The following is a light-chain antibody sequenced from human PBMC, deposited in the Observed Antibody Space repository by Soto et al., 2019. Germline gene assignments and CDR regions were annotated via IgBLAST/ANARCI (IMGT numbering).Light chain of an antibody. J-gene: IGLJ2*01. CDR2: ANS. CDR3: QSFDNNLSAYDSSLSGYVV. CDR1: SSNLGAGFH. Sequence: QSVLTQPPSVSGAPGQRVTISCTGSSSNLGAGFHVHWYQQLPGTAPKLLIYANSNRPSGVPDRFSGSKSGTSASLAITGLQAEDEADYYCQSFDNNLSAYDSSLSGYVVFGGGTKLTVL. V-gene: IGLV1-40*01.